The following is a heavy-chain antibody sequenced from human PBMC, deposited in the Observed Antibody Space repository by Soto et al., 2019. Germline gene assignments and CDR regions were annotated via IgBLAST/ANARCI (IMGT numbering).Heavy chain of an antibody. V-gene: IGHV1-69*01. J-gene: IGHJ4*02. CDR1: GGTFSSYA. CDR3: ARAGHYYDSSGYAYYFDY. D-gene: IGHD3-22*01. Sequence: QVQLVQSGAEVKKPGSSVKVSCKASGGTFSSYAISWVRQAPGQGLEWMGGIIPIFGTANYAQKFQDRVTITADESTSTAYMELSSLRSEDTAVYYCARAGHYYDSSGYAYYFDYWGQGTLVTVSS. CDR2: IIPIFGTA.